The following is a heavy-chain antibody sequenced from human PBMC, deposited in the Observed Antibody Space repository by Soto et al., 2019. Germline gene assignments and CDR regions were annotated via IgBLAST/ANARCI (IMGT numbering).Heavy chain of an antibody. D-gene: IGHD2-2*01. CDR1: GVTFSSYW. CDR2: INSDGSSA. J-gene: IGHJ4*02. Sequence: LRLSCAASGVTFSSYWMHWVRQAPGKGLVWVSRINSDGSSASYADSVKGRFTISRDNAKNTLYLQMNSLRAEDTAVYYCARDFHVLVPAAIYYRGQGTLVPVSS. V-gene: IGHV3-74*01. CDR3: ARDFHVLVPAAIYY.